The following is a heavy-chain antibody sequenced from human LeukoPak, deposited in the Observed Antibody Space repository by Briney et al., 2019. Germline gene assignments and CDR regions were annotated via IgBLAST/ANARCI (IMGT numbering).Heavy chain of an antibody. D-gene: IGHD4-17*01. CDR3: ARTGIYGDYPY. CDR2: INHSGST. J-gene: IGHJ4*02. Sequence: PGGSLRLSCAASGFTFSSYGMSWVRQPPGKGLEWIGEINHSGSTNYNPSLKSRVTISVDTSKNQFSLKLSSVTAADTAVYYCARTGIYGDYPYWGQGTLVTVSS. CDR1: GFTFSSYG. V-gene: IGHV4-34*01.